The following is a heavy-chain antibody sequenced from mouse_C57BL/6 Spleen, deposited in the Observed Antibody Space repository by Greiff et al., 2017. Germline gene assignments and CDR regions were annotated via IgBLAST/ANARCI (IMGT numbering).Heavy chain of an antibody. CDR2: IDPSDSYT. CDR3: ALNWDDYFDY. D-gene: IGHD4-1*01. Sequence: VQLQQSGAELVKPGASVKLSCKASGYTFTSYWMQWVKQRPGQGLEWIGEIDPSDSYTNYNQKFKGKATLTVDTSSSTAYMQLSSLTSEDSAVYYCALNWDDYFDYWGQGTTLTVSS. CDR1: GYTFTSYW. J-gene: IGHJ2*01. V-gene: IGHV1-50*01.